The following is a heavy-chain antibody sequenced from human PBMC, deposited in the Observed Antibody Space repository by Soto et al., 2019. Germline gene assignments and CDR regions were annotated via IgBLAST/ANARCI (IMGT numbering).Heavy chain of an antibody. J-gene: IGHJ4*02. CDR1: GFTFSSYG. V-gene: IGHV3-30*03. Sequence: GGSLRLSCAASGFTFSSYGMHWVRQAPGKGLEWVAVISYDGSNKYYADSVKGRFTISRDNSKNTLYLQMNSLRAEDTAVYYWARRSVYFGYFDYWGQGTLVTVSS. CDR2: ISYDGSNK. D-gene: IGHD3-9*01. CDR3: ARRSVYFGYFDY.